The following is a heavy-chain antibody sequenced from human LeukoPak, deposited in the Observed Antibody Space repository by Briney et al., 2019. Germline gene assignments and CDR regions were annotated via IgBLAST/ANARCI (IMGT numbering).Heavy chain of an antibody. J-gene: IGHJ3*02. Sequence: SETLSLTCTVSGGSISSSSYYWGWLRQPPGTGLEWLGSIYYSGSTYYNPSLKSRVTISVDTSKNQFSLKLSSVTAADTAVYYCASSLRYVIVVVISEAFDIWGQGTMVTVSS. D-gene: IGHD3-22*01. CDR1: GGSISSSSYY. CDR2: IYYSGST. V-gene: IGHV4-39*01. CDR3: ASSLRYVIVVVISEAFDI.